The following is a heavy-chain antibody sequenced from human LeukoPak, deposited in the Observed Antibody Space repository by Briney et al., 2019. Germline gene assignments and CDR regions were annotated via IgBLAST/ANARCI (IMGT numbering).Heavy chain of an antibody. Sequence: GGSLRLSCTASGFTFDDYGMTWVRQAPGKGLEWVSGITWNGDSKGYADSVKGRFTISRDNSKNTLYLQMNSLRAEDTAVYYCAKDVAKIVGATTGDYWGQGTLVTVSS. J-gene: IGHJ4*02. CDR2: ITWNGDSK. D-gene: IGHD1-26*01. CDR3: AKDVAKIVGATTGDY. V-gene: IGHV3-20*04. CDR1: GFTFDDYG.